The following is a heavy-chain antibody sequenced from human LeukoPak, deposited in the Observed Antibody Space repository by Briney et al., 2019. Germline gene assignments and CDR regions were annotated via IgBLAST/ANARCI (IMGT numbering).Heavy chain of an antibody. Sequence: GGSLRLSCAASGFTFRSYSMNWVRQAPGKGLEWVSSISSGSGYKYYGDSVKGRFTISKDNAKNSLYLQMNSLRAEDTAVYYCARDSASGDYRLDSWGQGTLVTVSS. D-gene: IGHD4-17*01. CDR2: ISSGSGYK. V-gene: IGHV3-21*01. CDR1: GFTFRSYS. J-gene: IGHJ5*01. CDR3: ARDSASGDYRLDS.